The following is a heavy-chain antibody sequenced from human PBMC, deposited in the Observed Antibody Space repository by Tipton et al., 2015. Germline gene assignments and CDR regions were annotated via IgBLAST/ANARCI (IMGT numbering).Heavy chain of an antibody. CDR1: GGSVTSGSYY. D-gene: IGHD2-2*01. J-gene: IGHJ3*02. V-gene: IGHV4-61*01. CDR2: IYYSGST. Sequence: TLSLTCTVSGGSVTSGSYYWNWIRQPPGQGLEWIGYIYYSGSTSYNPSLKSRVTISTDTSKNQFSLKVTSMTAADTAVYYCARPTSGAFDIWGQGTMVTVSS. CDR3: ARPTSGAFDI.